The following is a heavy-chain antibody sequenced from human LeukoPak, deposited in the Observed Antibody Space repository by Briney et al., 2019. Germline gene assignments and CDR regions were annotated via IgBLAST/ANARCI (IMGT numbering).Heavy chain of an antibody. CDR2: ISGSGGST. CDR3: AKDPSGILTGYYDY. D-gene: IGHD3-9*01. J-gene: IGHJ4*02. V-gene: IGHV3-23*01. CDR1: GFTFSSYA. Sequence: GGSLRLSCAASGFTFSSYAMSWVRQAPGKGLEWVSAISGSGGSTYYADSVKGRFTISRDNSKNTLYLQMNSLRAEDTAVYYCAKDPSGILTGYYDYWGQGTLVTVSP.